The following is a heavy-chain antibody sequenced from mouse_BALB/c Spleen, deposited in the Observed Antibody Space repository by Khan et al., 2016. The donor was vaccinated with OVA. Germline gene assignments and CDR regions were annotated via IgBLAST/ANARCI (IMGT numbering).Heavy chain of an antibody. CDR3: ARNSLGSCFAY. J-gene: IGHJ3*01. D-gene: IGHD4-1*01. CDR1: GFTFSSFG. Sequence: EVELVESGGGLVQPGGSRKLSCAASGFTFSSFGMHWVRQAPEKGLEWVAYISSGSSTIYYADSVKGRFTISRDNPKNSLFLQMTSLRSEDTAMYSCARNSLGSCFAYWGQGTLVTVSA. V-gene: IGHV5-17*02. CDR2: ISSGSSTI.